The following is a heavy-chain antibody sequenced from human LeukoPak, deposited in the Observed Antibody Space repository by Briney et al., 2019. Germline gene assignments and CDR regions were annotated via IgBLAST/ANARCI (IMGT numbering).Heavy chain of an antibody. D-gene: IGHD2-21*02. CDR2: ISAYSGNT. Sequence: GASVKVSCKASGYTFTSYGISWVRQAPGQGLEWMGWISAYSGNTKYAQKIQGRVTMTTDTSTSTAYMELRSLRSDDTAVYYCARDAVSTVTAGGIDYWGQGTLVTVSS. V-gene: IGHV1-18*01. CDR3: ARDAVSTVTAGGIDY. CDR1: GYTFTSYG. J-gene: IGHJ4*02.